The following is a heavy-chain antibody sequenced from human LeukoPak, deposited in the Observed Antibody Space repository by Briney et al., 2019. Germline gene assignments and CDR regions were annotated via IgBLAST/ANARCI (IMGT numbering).Heavy chain of an antibody. CDR3: ARESRRGYSYGFWFDP. CDR1: GGSISSYY. D-gene: IGHD5-18*01. J-gene: IGHJ5*02. Sequence: SETLYLTCTVSGGSISSYYWSWIRQPPGKGLEWIGYIYYSGSTNYNPSLKSRVTISVDTSKNQFSLKLSSVTAADTAVYYCARESRRGYSYGFWFDPWGQGTLVTVSS. V-gene: IGHV4-59*01. CDR2: IYYSGST.